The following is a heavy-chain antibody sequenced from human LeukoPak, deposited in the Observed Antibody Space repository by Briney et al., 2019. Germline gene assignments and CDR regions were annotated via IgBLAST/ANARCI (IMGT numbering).Heavy chain of an antibody. CDR2: IYYSGST. J-gene: IGHJ4*02. CDR1: GGSISSRTYC. D-gene: IGHD5-18*01. CDR3: ARRNTALGAFDY. V-gene: IGHV4-39*01. Sequence: PSETLSLTCTVSGGSISSRTYCWGWIRQPPGKGLEWIGSIYYSGSTYYNPSLKSRVTISVDTSKNQFSLKLGSVTAADTAVYYCARRNTALGAFDYWGQGTLVTVSS.